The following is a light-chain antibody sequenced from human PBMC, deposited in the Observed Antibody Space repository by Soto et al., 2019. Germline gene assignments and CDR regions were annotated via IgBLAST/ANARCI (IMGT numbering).Light chain of an antibody. V-gene: IGKV3-15*01. CDR3: QQYNNWPPWT. CDR2: GAS. Sequence: EIVITQSPATLSVSPGERATLSCRASQSVSSNLAWYQQTPGQAPRLLIYGASTRATGIPARFSGSGSGTEFTLTISSLQSEDFAVYYCQQYNNWPPWTFGQGTKVEIK. CDR1: QSVSSN. J-gene: IGKJ1*01.